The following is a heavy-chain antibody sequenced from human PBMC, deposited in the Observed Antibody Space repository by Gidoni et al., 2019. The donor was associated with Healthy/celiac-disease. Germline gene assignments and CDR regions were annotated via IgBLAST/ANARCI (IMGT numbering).Heavy chain of an antibody. CDR2: ISSSSSYI. V-gene: IGHV3-21*01. Sequence: EVQLVESGGGLVKPGGSLRLSCAASGFTFSSYSMNWVRQAPGKGLEWVSSISSSSSYIYYADSVKGRFTISRDNAKNSLYLQMNSLRAEDTAVYYCARVGGNSGVIWDWGQGTLVTVSS. CDR3: ARVGGNSGVIWD. D-gene: IGHD3-10*01. CDR1: GFTFSSYS. J-gene: IGHJ4*02.